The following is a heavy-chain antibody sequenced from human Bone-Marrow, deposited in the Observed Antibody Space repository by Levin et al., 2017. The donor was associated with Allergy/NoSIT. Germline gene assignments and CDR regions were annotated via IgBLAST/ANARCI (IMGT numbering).Heavy chain of an antibody. V-gene: IGHV1-2*02. Sequence: GESLKISCKSSGYTFTDYFLHWVRQAPGQGLEWMGWINPKSGGTNYAHKFRGRVTLTRDTSMTTVDMDLSSLRSDDTALFYCARAMPGSGTPPNFDSWGQGTLVAVSS. CDR1: GYTFTDYF. J-gene: IGHJ4*02. D-gene: IGHD3-10*01. CDR2: INPKSGGT. CDR3: ARAMPGSGTPPNFDS.